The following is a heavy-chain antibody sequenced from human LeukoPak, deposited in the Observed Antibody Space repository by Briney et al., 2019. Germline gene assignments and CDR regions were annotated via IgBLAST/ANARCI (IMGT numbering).Heavy chain of an antibody. V-gene: IGHV3-53*01. CDR1: EFSVSTNC. D-gene: IGHD3-9*01. J-gene: IGHJ6*03. CDR2: IYSDGTT. CDR3: ARDWGEIRYFDSHMDV. Sequence: PGGSLRLSCEASEFSVSTNCMSWVRQAPGKGLEWVSVIYSDGTTYYADSVKGRFTVSRDKYKNTLYLQMSSLRVEDTAVYYCARDWGEIRYFDSHMDVWGKGTTVTVSS.